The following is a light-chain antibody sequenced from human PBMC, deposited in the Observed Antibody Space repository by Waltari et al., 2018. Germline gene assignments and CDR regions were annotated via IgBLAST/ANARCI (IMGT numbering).Light chain of an antibody. CDR1: QGISSF. CDR2: AAS. CDR3: QQGDSFPYT. V-gene: IGKV1-12*01. J-gene: IGKJ4*01. Sequence: DIQMTQSPSSVSAPIGDRVTITCRASQGISSFLAWYQQKPGKAPRLLIYAASTLQSGVPPRFSGSGSGTDFTLTINNLQPEDFATYFCQQGDSFPYTFGGGTKVDIK.